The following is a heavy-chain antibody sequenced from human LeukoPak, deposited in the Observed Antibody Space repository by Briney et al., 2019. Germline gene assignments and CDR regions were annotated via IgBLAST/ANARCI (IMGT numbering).Heavy chain of an antibody. Sequence: SETLSLTCTVSGGSISSYYWSWIRQPAGKGLEWIGRIYTSGSTNYNPSLKSRVTMSVDTSKNQFSLKLSSVTAADTAVYYCARHVYGDYSLVNYYYYMDVWGKGTTVTISS. CDR1: GGSISSYY. J-gene: IGHJ6*03. CDR3: ARHVYGDYSLVNYYYYMDV. CDR2: IYTSGST. D-gene: IGHD4-17*01. V-gene: IGHV4-4*07.